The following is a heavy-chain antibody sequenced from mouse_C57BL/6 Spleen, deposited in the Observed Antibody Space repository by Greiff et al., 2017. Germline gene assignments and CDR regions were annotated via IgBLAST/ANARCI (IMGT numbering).Heavy chain of an antibody. CDR2: INPNNGGT. CDR3: ARSSNWDGGYYFDY. CDR1: GYTFTDYY. J-gene: IGHJ2*01. Sequence: VQLQQSGPELVKPGASVKISCKASGYTFTDYYMNWVKQSHGKSLEWIGDINPNNGGTSYNQKFKGKATLTVDKSSSTAYMELRSLTSEDSAVYYCARSSNWDGGYYFDYWGQGTTLTVSS. D-gene: IGHD4-1*01. V-gene: IGHV1-26*01.